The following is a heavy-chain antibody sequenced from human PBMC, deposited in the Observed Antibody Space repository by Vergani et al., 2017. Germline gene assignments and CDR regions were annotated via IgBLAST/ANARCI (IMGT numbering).Heavy chain of an antibody. D-gene: IGHD6-6*01. V-gene: IGHV3-9*02. Sequence: EVQLEESGGGLVLPGRSLRLSCVASGFTSAGYAMHWVRQAPGKGLEWVSVIGCNSNSIGYADSVKGRFTISRDNAKNSLYLQMNSLRAEDTALYYCAKDLGASSGGVWFDPWGKGTLVTVSP. J-gene: IGHJ5*02. CDR1: GFTSAGYA. CDR3: AKDLGASSGGVWFDP. CDR2: IGCNSNSI.